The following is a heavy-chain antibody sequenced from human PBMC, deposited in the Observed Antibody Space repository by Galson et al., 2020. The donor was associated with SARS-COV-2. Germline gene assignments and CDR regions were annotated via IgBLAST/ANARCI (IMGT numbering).Heavy chain of an antibody. CDR1: GFTYSSYA. CDR2: ISRSGGST. D-gene: IGHD3-22*01. J-gene: IGHJ4*02. Sequence: TGGSLRLSCAASGFTYSSYAMSWVRQAPGKGLEWVSAISRSGGSTHYADSVKGRFTISRDNSKNTLYLQMISLRAEDQAVYYCTKVTPVTYYYDGSGYYPPIHWGQGTLVTVSS. CDR3: TKVTPVTYYYDGSGYYPPIH. V-gene: IGHV3-23*01.